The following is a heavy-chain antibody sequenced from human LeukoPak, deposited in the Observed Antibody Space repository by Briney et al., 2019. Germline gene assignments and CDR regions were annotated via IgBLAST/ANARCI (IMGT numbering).Heavy chain of an antibody. Sequence: TGGSLRLSCAASGFTVSNNYMSWVRQAPGKGLDWVSIIYSGGSTYYADSVKGRFTISRDNSKNTLYLQMNSLRAEDTAVYYCARHVGGDYVDYWGQGTLVTVSS. D-gene: IGHD3-10*01. CDR2: IYSGGST. CDR3: ARHVGGDYVDY. CDR1: GFTVSNNY. J-gene: IGHJ4*02. V-gene: IGHV3-53*01.